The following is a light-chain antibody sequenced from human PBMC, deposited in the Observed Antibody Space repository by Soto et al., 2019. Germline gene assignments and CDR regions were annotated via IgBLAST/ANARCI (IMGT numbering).Light chain of an antibody. Sequence: EIVLTQSPGTLSLSPGERATLSCRASQSVSNIYLAWYQQKPGQAPRLLIYGASSRATGIPDRFSGSGSGTDFTLTISRLETEDFAVYYCQQYDNSLYTFGQGTKLEIK. CDR2: GAS. J-gene: IGKJ2*01. CDR1: QSVSNIY. V-gene: IGKV3-20*01. CDR3: QQYDNSLYT.